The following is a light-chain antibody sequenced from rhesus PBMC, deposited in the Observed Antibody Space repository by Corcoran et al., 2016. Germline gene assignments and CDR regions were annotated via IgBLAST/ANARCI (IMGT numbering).Light chain of an antibody. Sequence: DIQMTQSPSSLSASVGDTVTITCRASQSISSWLAWYQQKPGKAPKLLIYKASTLQSGVPSRFSGSGSWTDFTLTISCLQSEDFATYYCQQYSSSPWTFGQGTKVEIK. CDR1: QSISSW. CDR3: QQYSSSPWT. J-gene: IGKJ1*01. V-gene: IGKV1-22*01. CDR2: KAS.